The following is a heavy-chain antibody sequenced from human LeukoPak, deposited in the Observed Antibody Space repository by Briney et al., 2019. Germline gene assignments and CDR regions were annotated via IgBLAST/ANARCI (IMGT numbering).Heavy chain of an antibody. CDR3: ARVVPLNAFNI. CDR1: GVSFSGYY. V-gene: IGHV4-34*01. CDR2: INHSGST. J-gene: IGHJ3*02. Sequence: SETLSLTCAVYGVSFSGYYWSWIRQPPGKGLEWIGEINHSGSTKYNPALKMRVTISVDTSKNQFSLKLSSVTDADTAVYYCARVVPLNAFNIWGQGTMVTVSS.